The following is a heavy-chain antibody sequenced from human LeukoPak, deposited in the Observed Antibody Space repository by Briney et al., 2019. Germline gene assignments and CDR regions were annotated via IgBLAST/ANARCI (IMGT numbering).Heavy chain of an antibody. CDR1: GYTFTYYY. CDR3: ARDFFGSGSFFDL. J-gene: IGHJ2*01. CDR2: INPNGGGA. Sequence: ASVKVSCKASGYTFTYYYIYWVRQAPGQGLEWMGWINPNGGGANYAQKFQGRVTMTSDTSISTAYMELSGLRSDDTAVFYCARDFFGSGSFFDLWGRGTLVTVSS. V-gene: IGHV1-2*02. D-gene: IGHD3-10*01.